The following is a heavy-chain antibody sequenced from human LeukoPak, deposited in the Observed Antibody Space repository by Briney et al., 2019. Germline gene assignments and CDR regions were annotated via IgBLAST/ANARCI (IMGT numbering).Heavy chain of an antibody. CDR2: IYYSGST. J-gene: IGHJ4*02. D-gene: IGHD3-3*01. V-gene: IGHV4-59*08. CDR3: ARGPEWYYFDY. CDR1: GGSISGYY. Sequence: SSETLSLTCTVSGGSISGYYWSWIRQPPGKGLEWIGYIYYSGSTNYNPSLKSRVTMSVDTSKNQFSLRLSSVTAADTAVYYCARGPEWYYFDYWGQGTLVTVSS.